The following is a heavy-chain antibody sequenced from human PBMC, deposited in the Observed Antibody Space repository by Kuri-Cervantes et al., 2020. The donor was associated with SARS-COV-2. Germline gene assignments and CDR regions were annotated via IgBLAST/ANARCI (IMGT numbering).Heavy chain of an antibody. V-gene: IGHV1-69*05. Sequence: SVKVSCKASEGTFFSYAISWVRQAPGQGLEWMGGFAPIFGTANYAQKFQGRVTITTDESTSTAYMELSSLRSEDTAVYYCARRYCSGGSCYSGGDAWFDPWGQGTLVTVSS. CDR1: EGTFFSYA. CDR3: ARRYCSGGSCYSGGDAWFDP. D-gene: IGHD2-15*01. CDR2: FAPIFGTA. J-gene: IGHJ5*02.